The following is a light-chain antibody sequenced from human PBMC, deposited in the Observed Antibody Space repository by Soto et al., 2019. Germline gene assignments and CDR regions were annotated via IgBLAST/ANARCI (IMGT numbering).Light chain of an antibody. Sequence: EIVLTQSPGTLSLSPGERATLSCRASQSVSSTYLAWYQQKPGQAPRLLIYGASNRATGIPDRFSGSVSGTDFTLTISRLEPEDFAVYYCQQYGGSRWTFGQGPRVDI. V-gene: IGKV3-20*01. J-gene: IGKJ1*01. CDR3: QQYGGSRWT. CDR1: QSVSSTY. CDR2: GAS.